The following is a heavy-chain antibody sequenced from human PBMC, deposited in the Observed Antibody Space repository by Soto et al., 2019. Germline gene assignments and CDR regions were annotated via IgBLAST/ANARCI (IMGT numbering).Heavy chain of an antibody. V-gene: IGHV3-23*01. J-gene: IGHJ4*02. D-gene: IGHD6-19*01. CDR1: GFTFRNYA. Sequence: EVQLLESGGGLVQPGGSLRLSCAASGFTFRNYAMNWVRQAPGKGLEWVAEMSGSGITTLYADSVKDRFTISRDNSNKTVFLQMNSLRADDTAVYYCAKRRGSGWFCFDFWGQGTLVTVSS. CDR2: MSGSGITT. CDR3: AKRRGSGWFCFDF.